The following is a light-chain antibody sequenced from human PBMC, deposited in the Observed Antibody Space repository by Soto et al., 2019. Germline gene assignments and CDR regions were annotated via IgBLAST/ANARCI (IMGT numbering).Light chain of an antibody. CDR3: QQYGSSPYT. V-gene: IGKV3-20*01. CDR1: QSISSSY. Sequence: EIVLTQSPGTLSLSPGERATLSCRASQSISSSYLAWYQQKPDQAPRLLISSASSRATGIPDRFSGSGSGTDFTLTISRLEPEDFAVYFCQQYGSSPYTFGQGTKLEIK. CDR2: SAS. J-gene: IGKJ2*01.